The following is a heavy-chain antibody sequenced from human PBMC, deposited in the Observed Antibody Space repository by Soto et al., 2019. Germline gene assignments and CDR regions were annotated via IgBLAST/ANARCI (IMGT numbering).Heavy chain of an antibody. D-gene: IGHD2-15*01. CDR2: IWYDGSNK. J-gene: IGHJ6*03. CDR1: GFTFSSYV. V-gene: IGHV3-33*01. Sequence: QVQLVESGGGVVQPGRSLRLSCAASGFTFSSYVMHWVRQAPGKGLEWVAVIWYDGSNKYYADSVKGRFTIPRDNSKNTLYLQMNSLRAEDTAVYYCARVKLHSRLYMDVWGKGTTVTVSS. CDR3: ARVKLHSRLYMDV.